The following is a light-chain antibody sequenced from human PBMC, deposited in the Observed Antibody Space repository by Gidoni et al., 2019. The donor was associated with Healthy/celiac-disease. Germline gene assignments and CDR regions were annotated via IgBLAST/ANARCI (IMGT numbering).Light chain of an antibody. CDR3: QQYYSTPPT. Sequence: DIVMTQSPDSLAVSLGERATINCKSSQSVLYSSNNKNYSAWYQQKPGQPPRLVIYWASTRESGVPYRFSGSGSGTDFTLTISSLQAEDVAVYYCQQYYSTPPTFGGGTKVEIK. CDR1: QSVLYSSNNKNY. V-gene: IGKV4-1*01. CDR2: WAS. J-gene: IGKJ4*01.